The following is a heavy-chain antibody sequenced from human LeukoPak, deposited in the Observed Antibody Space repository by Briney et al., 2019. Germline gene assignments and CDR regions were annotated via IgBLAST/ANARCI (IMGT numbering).Heavy chain of an antibody. D-gene: IGHD6-13*01. CDR1: GYTFTNYA. CDR3: ARDSAKEGNCFDP. CDR2: INAGNGNT. Sequence: ASVKVSCKASGYTFTNYAMHWVRQAPGQRLEWMGWINAGNGNTKYSQKFQGRVTITRDTSASTAYMELSSLRFEDTAVYYCARDSAKEGNCFDPWGQGTLVTVSA. V-gene: IGHV1-3*01. J-gene: IGHJ5*02.